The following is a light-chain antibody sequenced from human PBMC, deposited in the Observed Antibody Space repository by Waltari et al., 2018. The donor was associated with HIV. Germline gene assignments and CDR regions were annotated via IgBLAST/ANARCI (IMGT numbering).Light chain of an antibody. Sequence: QSALTQPPSASGSPGQSVTISCTGTSSDVGGSTYVSWDQQHPGKAPNTMIYGVNKRPSGVPDRFSGSKSGNTASLTVSGLQGEDEAEYYCSSYGGSNNVVFGGGTKLTVL. J-gene: IGLJ2*01. CDR1: SSDVGGSTY. CDR3: SSYGGSNNVV. V-gene: IGLV2-8*01. CDR2: GVN.